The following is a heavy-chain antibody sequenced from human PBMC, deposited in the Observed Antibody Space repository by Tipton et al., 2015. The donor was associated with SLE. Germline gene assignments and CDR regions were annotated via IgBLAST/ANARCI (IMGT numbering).Heavy chain of an antibody. J-gene: IGHJ4*02. Sequence: TLSLTCTVSGGSISSGSYYWSWIRQPPGRGLEWIGRIYTSGSTNYNPSLKSRVTISVDTSKNQFSLKLSSVTAADTAVYYCARDLQLRYWGQGTLVTVSS. CDR1: GGSISSGSYY. V-gene: IGHV4-61*02. CDR3: ARDLQLRY. CDR2: IYTSGST.